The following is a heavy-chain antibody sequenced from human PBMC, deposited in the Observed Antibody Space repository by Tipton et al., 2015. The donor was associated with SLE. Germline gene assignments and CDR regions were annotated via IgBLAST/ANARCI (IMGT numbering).Heavy chain of an antibody. J-gene: IGHJ6*03. CDR3: ARDSSSSFSFYYYYYMDV. Sequence: SLRLSCAASGFTFSSYWMHWVRQAPGKGLVWVSRINSDGSSTSYADSVKGRFTISRDNAKNTLYLQMNSLRAEDTAVYYCARDSSSSFSFYYYYYMDVWGKGTTVTVSS. CDR1: GFTFSSYW. CDR2: INSDGSST. D-gene: IGHD6-6*01. V-gene: IGHV3-74*01.